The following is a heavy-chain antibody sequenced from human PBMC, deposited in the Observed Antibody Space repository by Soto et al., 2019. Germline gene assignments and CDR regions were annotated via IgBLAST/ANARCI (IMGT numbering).Heavy chain of an antibody. J-gene: IGHJ4*01. CDR1: GCSISSYY. D-gene: IGHD3-10*01. Sequence: SETLARTFTVSGCSISSYYWSWIRQRPGKVLGRIGYIYYRGSTNYNPTLKSRVTISVDTSKMQFSLKLSSVTAADTAVYYWARDYGSCFDYWGQGTLVTVSS. V-gene: IGHV4-59*12. CDR2: IYYRGST. CDR3: ARDYGSCFDY.